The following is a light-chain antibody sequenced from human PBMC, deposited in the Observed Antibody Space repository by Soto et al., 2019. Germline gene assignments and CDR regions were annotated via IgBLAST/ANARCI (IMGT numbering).Light chain of an antibody. CDR3: QQSYSVPRLT. V-gene: IGKV1-39*01. J-gene: IGKJ5*01. CDR2: FAS. CDR1: QDIDTY. Sequence: DIQMTQFPSSLSAFVGERVTITCRASQDIDTYVNWYRFKTGEAPKLLIYFASSLQTGVPYRFSGSGAGADFTLIIANLQPEDSGVYYCQQSYSVPRLTFGPGT.